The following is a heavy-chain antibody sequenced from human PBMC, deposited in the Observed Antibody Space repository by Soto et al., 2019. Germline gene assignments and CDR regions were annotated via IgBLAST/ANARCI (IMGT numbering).Heavy chain of an antibody. J-gene: IGHJ6*02. CDR2: IYYSGNT. CDR1: GVTISSGYIY. CDR3: ASSSLYGMDV. Sequence: TLSLTCAVSGVTISSGYIYWGCNRQAPGKDLVWIVNIYYSGNTYYKPYLKSRLIISIDTSKSQFSLKVGSVTAADPAVYYCASSSLYGMDVWGQGTTVTVSS. V-gene: IGHV4-30-4*01.